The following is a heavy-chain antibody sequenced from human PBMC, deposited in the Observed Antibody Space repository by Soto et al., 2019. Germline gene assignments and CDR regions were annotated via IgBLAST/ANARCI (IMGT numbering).Heavy chain of an antibody. CDR1: GYSFTSYW. V-gene: IGHV5-51*01. CDR2: IYPGDSDT. Sequence: EVQLVQSGAEVKKPVESLKISCKGSGYSFTSYWIGWVRQMPGKGLEWMGIIYPGDSDTRYSPSFQGQVTISADKSISTAYLQWSSLKASDTAMYYCARHRGPYYYDSSGYPQYFQHWGQGTLVTVSS. D-gene: IGHD3-22*01. J-gene: IGHJ1*01. CDR3: ARHRGPYYYDSSGYPQYFQH.